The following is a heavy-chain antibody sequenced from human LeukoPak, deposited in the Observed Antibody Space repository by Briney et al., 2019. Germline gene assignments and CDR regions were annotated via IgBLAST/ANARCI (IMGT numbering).Heavy chain of an antibody. D-gene: IGHD5-18*01. CDR3: AEPKYSYGLLPPDY. CDR2: ISYDRTKQ. CDR1: GFTFSSFG. J-gene: IGHJ4*02. Sequence: PGGSLRLSCAASGFTFSSFGMHWVRQAPGKGLEWVAVISYDRTKQYYADSVKGRFTISRDSSENTLYLQMDSLRAEDTAVYYCAEPKYSYGLLPPDYWGQGTLLTVSS. V-gene: IGHV3-30*03.